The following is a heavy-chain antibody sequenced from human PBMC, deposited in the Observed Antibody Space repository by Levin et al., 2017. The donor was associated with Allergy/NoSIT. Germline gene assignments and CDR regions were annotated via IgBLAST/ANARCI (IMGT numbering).Heavy chain of an antibody. Sequence: KISCKASGFTFTSSAVQWVRQTRGQRLEWIGWIVAGSGNTNYAQEFQERVTINRDMSTSTAYLELSSLRSEDTAVYDCAVRYNTGNNYFGMDVWGQGTAVTVAS. J-gene: IGHJ6*02. V-gene: IGHV1-58*01. CDR1: GFTFTSSA. CDR3: AVRYNTGNNYFGMDV. CDR2: IVAGSGNT. D-gene: IGHD3-3*01.